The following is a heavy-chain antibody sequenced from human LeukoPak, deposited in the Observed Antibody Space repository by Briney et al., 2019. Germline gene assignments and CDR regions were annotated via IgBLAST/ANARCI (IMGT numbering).Heavy chain of an antibody. CDR3: TRQPTVKRGAVASNFDY. D-gene: IGHD6-19*01. J-gene: IGHJ4*02. CDR1: GGLITSTIHY. Sequence: SETLSLTCSVSGGLITSTIHYWAWIRQPPGQGLEWIASIYYNGNTYYNASLESRVTMSVDTSRNQFSLRLSSVSAADTSVYYCTRQPTVKRGAVASNFDYWGQGTLVTVSS. CDR2: IYYNGNT. V-gene: IGHV4-39*01.